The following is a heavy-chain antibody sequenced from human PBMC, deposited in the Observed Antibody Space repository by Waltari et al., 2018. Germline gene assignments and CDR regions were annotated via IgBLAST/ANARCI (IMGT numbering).Heavy chain of an antibody. V-gene: IGHV4-39*01. CDR1: GGSISSXTHF. CDR3: ARQXRLFDFGEFAXWGSFDF. CDR2: IYYTRST. D-gene: IGHD5-12*01. Sequence: QLQLXESGPGLVKPSETLSLTXSVSGGSISSXTHFWXWIRQPPGKGLEWVGSIYYTRSTYYNASLXIRVTMSVXTSKXQFXLKLXXGXAADTAVXXXARQXRLFDFGEFAXWGSFDFXGQGTVVTVXS. J-gene: IGHJ3*01.